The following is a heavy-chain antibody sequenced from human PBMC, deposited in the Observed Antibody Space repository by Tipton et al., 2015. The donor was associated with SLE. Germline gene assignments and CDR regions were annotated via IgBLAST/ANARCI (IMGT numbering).Heavy chain of an antibody. CDR2: IYRSGST. Sequence: TLSLTCSVSGGSISNYYWSWIRQPAGKGLEWIGRIYRSGSTDYNTSLKSQVTISVDTSKNQFSLKLSSVTAADTAFYYCARRTSGYAPDYWGQGTLVTVSS. V-gene: IGHV4-4*07. CDR3: ARRTSGYAPDY. CDR1: GGSISNYY. J-gene: IGHJ4*02. D-gene: IGHD5-12*01.